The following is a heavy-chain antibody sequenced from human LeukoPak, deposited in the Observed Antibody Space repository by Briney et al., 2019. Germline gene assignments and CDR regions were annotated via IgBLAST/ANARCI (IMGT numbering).Heavy chain of an antibody. CDR3: ARTPDHYYYYYMDV. CDR1: GGPISSYY. J-gene: IGHJ6*03. Sequence: SETLSLTCTVSGGPISSYYWSWIRQPPGKGLEWIGYIYYSGSTNYNPSLKSRVTISVDTSKNQFSLKLSSVTAADTAVYYCARTPDHYYYYYMDVWGKGTTVTVSS. CDR2: IYYSGST. V-gene: IGHV4-59*01.